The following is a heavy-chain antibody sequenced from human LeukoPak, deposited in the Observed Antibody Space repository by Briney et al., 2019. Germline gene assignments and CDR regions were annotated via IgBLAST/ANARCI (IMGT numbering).Heavy chain of an antibody. J-gene: IGHJ4*02. CDR2: ISSSSSNI. D-gene: IGHD3-10*01. CDR3: ARDLYGSGRYQRDY. Sequence: GESLRLSCAASGFTFSSYAMHWVRQAPGKGLEWVSSISSSSSNIYYADSVKGRFTISRDNARNSLYLQMNSLRAEDTAVYYCARDLYGSGRYQRDYWGQGTLVTVSS. CDR1: GFTFSSYA. V-gene: IGHV3-21*01.